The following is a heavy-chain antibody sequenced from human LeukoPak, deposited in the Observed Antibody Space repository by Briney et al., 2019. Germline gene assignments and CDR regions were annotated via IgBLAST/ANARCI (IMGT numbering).Heavy chain of an antibody. CDR2: MNPNSGGT. V-gene: IGHV1-2*02. J-gene: IGHJ6*03. D-gene: IGHD6-13*01. Sequence: ASVKVSCKASGYTFTSYAMNWVRQAPGQGLEWMGWMNPNSGGTNYAQKFQGRVTMTRDTSISTAYMELSRLRSDDTAVYYCARSSGYSSSWYYYYYMDVWGKGTTVTVSS. CDR3: ARSSGYSSSWYYYYYMDV. CDR1: GYTFTSYA.